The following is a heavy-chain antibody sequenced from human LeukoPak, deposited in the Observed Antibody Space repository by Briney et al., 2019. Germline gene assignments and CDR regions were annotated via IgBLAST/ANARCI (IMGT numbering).Heavy chain of an antibody. Sequence: GGSLRLSCAASGFTFSDYYMSWIRQAPGKGLEWVSYISSSGSTIYYADSVKGRFTISRDNAKNSLYLQMNSLRAEDTAVYYCARDRFMVRGVNDAFDIWGQGTMVTVPS. CDR1: GFTFSDYY. CDR3: ARDRFMVRGVNDAFDI. D-gene: IGHD3-10*01. V-gene: IGHV3-11*01. J-gene: IGHJ3*02. CDR2: ISSSGSTI.